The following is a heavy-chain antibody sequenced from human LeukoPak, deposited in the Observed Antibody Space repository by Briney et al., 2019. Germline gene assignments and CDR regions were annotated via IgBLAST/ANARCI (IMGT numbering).Heavy chain of an antibody. CDR1: GYSISSGYY. V-gene: IGHV4-38-2*01. Sequence: SETLSLTCAVSGYSISSGYYWGWIRPPPGKGLEWIGSIYHSGSTYYNPSLKSRVTTSVDTSKNQFSLKLSSVTAADTAVYYCARRRGSYSIDYWGQGTLVTVSS. J-gene: IGHJ4*02. CDR3: ARRRGSYSIDY. CDR2: IYHSGST. D-gene: IGHD1-26*01.